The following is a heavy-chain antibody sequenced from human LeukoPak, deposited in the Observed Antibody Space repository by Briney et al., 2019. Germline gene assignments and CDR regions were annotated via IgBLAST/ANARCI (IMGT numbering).Heavy chain of an antibody. J-gene: IGHJ4*02. CDR1: GFTFSDYY. D-gene: IGHD6-13*01. Sequence: GGSLRLSCAASGFTFSDYYMSWIRQAPGKGLEWVSYISSSSSYTNYADSVKGRFTISRDNAKNSLYLQMNSLRAGDTAVYYCARLLAAAGTQVIDYWGQETLVTVSS. CDR2: ISSSSSYT. V-gene: IGHV3-11*06. CDR3: ARLLAAAGTQVIDY.